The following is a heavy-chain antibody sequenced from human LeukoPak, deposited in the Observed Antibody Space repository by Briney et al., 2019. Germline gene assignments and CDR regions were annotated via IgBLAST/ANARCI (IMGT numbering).Heavy chain of an antibody. V-gene: IGHV3-21*01. Sequence: GGSLRLSCAASGFTFSNYSMNWVRQAPGKGLEWVSSISSSGTCIYYADSVKGRFTISRDNAKNSLYLQMNSLRAEDTAVYYCARDIYCSSISCYGYYYYMDVWGKGTTVTISS. CDR2: ISSSGTCI. CDR1: GFTFSNYS. CDR3: ARDIYCSSISCYGYYYYMDV. D-gene: IGHD2-2*01. J-gene: IGHJ6*03.